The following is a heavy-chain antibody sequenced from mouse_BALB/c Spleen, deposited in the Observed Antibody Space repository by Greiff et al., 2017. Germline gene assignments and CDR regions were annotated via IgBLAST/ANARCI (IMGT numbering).Heavy chain of an antibody. V-gene: IGHV4-1*02. Sequence: EVQLQESGGGLVQPGGSLKLSCAASGFDFSRYWMSWVRQAPGKGLEWIGEINPDSSTINYTPSLKDKFIISRDNAKNTLYLQMSKVRSEDTALYYCARWSENWDAAWFAYWGQGTLVTVSA. CDR3: ARWSENWDAAWFAY. D-gene: IGHD4-1*01. CDR2: INPDSSTI. J-gene: IGHJ3*01. CDR1: GFDFSRYW.